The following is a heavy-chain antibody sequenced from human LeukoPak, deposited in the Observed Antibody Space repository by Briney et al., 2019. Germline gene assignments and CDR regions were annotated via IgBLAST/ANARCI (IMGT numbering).Heavy chain of an antibody. Sequence: SETLSLTCAVYGGSFSGYYWSWIRQPPGKGLEWIGEINHSGGTNYNPSLKSRVTISVDTSKKQFSLKLSSVTAADTALYYCARGVDYYGVWGQGTLVAVSS. V-gene: IGHV4-34*01. CDR3: ARGVDYYGV. J-gene: IGHJ4*02. CDR1: GGSFSGYY. CDR2: INHSGGT. D-gene: IGHD3-10*01.